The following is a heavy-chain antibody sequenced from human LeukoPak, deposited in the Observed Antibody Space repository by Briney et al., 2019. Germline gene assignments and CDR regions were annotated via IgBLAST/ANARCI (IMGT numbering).Heavy chain of an antibody. V-gene: IGHV1-69*06. J-gene: IGHJ6*03. CDR2: IIPIFATA. CDR1: GYTFTSYG. CDR3: ATGGETVAVTFYYYYMDV. D-gene: IGHD6-19*01. Sequence: ASVKVSCKASGYTFTSYGISWVRQAPGQGLGWMGGIIPIFATANYARKFQGRVTITADRSTSTAYMELSSLRSEDTAVYYCATGGETVAVTFYYYYMDVWGKGTTVTVSS.